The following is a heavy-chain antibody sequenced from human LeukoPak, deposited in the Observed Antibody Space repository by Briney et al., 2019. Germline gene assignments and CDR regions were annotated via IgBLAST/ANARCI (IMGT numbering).Heavy chain of an antibody. Sequence: GSLRLSCTTSGLTFGDYAMSWGRRAPGKGLEWVGFIRNKTYGGTTDYAASVKGRFTISRDDSKSIAYLQMNSLKTEDTAVYYCTRGRAYFGSWGQGTLVTVSS. V-gene: IGHV3-49*04. CDR3: TRGRAYFGS. CDR2: IRNKTYGGTT. CDR1: GLTFGDYA. J-gene: IGHJ4*02.